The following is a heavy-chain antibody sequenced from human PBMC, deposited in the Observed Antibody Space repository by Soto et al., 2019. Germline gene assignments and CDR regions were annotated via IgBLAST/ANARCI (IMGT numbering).Heavy chain of an antibody. Sequence: GESLKISCKTSGYSFTSYWISWVRQMPGKGLEWMGRIDPSESYTSYSPCYSPAFQGHVTISADKSISTAYLQWSSLKASDTAMYYCARQDSIAVAGTKDYWGQGTLVTVSS. D-gene: IGHD6-19*01. CDR3: ARQDSIAVAGTKDY. V-gene: IGHV5-10-1*01. CDR1: GYSFTSYW. J-gene: IGHJ4*02. CDR2: IDPSESYT.